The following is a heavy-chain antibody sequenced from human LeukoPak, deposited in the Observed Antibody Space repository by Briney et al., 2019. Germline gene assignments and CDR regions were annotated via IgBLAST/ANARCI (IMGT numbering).Heavy chain of an antibody. CDR1: GGSISSSSFH. Sequence: SETLSLTCTVSGGSISSSSFHWGWIRQPPGKGLDWIGSIHYSGTTYYNPSLKSRATISVDTSKNQFSLKLTSVTAADTAVYYCARHGWCSGGSCYLGAFGYWGQGTLATVSS. V-gene: IGHV4-39*01. J-gene: IGHJ4*02. CDR3: ARHGWCSGGSCYLGAFGY. D-gene: IGHD2-15*01. CDR2: IHYSGTT.